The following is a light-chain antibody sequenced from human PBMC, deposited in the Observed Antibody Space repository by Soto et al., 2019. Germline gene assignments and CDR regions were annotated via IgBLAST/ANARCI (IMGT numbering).Light chain of an antibody. CDR3: QQYNSYT. V-gene: IGKV1-5*01. CDR2: DAS. J-gene: IGKJ2*01. CDR1: QSISNW. Sequence: DIQMTQSPSTLSASVGDRVTITCRASQSISNWLAWYQQKPGKAPKLLIYDASSLESVVPSRFRGSGSGTEFTLTISSLQPDDFATYYCQQYNSYTFGQGTKLEIK.